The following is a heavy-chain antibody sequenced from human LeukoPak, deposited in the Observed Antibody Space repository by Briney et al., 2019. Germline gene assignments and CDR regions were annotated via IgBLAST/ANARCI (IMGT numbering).Heavy chain of an antibody. CDR2: ISAYNGNT. CDR1: GYIFTSYG. V-gene: IGHV1-18*04. D-gene: IGHD5-18*01. Sequence: GASVKVSCKASGYIFTSYGISWVRQAPGQGLEWMGWISAYNGNTNYAQKLQGRVTMTTDTSTSTAYMELRSLRSDDTAVYYCARDRAGYSYGPTWPIDYWGQGTLVTVSS. J-gene: IGHJ4*02. CDR3: ARDRAGYSYGPTWPIDY.